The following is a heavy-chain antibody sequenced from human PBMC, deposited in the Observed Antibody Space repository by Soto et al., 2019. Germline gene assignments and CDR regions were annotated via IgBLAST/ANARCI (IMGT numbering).Heavy chain of an antibody. V-gene: IGHV3-7*01. CDR2: IKQDGSEK. CDR1: GFTFSSYW. D-gene: IGHD3-3*01. J-gene: IGHJ4*02. Sequence: EVQLVQSGGGLVQPGGSLRLSCAATGFTFSSYWMSWVRQPPGKGQEWVAYIKQDGSEKFHVDSVKGRFTISRDNAKNSLYLQMNSLRADDTAVYYCVRDFVYADYWGQGALVTVSS. CDR3: VRDFVYADY.